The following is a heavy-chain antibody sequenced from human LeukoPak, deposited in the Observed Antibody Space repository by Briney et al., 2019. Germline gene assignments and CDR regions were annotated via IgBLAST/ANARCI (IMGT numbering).Heavy chain of an antibody. D-gene: IGHD6-19*01. CDR2: IKQDGSEK. J-gene: IGHJ4*02. CDR3: AKDGVGSGWSEIDF. V-gene: IGHV3-7*03. Sequence: PGGSLRLSCAASGFTFSSYWMSWVRQAPGKGLEWVANIKQDGSEKYYVDSVKGRFTISRDNAKNSLYLQMNNLRIEDTALYYCAKDGVGSGWSEIDFWGQGTLVTVAS. CDR1: GFTFSSYW.